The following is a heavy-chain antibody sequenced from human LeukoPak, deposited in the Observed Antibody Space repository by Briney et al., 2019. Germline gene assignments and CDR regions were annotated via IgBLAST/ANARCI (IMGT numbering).Heavy chain of an antibody. CDR3: ARNNGMDV. J-gene: IGHJ6*02. CDR2: VNRDGSET. CDR1: GFALSSHW. V-gene: IGHV3-7*03. Sequence: GGSLRLSCAASGFALSSHWMTWVRQVPGRGPEWVANVNRDGSETYYLDSVKGRFTISKDNAKNSLYLQMNSLRAEDTALYHCARNNGMDVWGQGSTVIVSS.